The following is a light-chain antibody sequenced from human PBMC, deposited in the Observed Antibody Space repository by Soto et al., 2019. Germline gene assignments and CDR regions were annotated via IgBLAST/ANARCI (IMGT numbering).Light chain of an antibody. CDR1: QSVSISY. V-gene: IGKV3-20*01. CDR3: QQYCSTPRVT. J-gene: IGKJ2*01. Sequence: EIVLTQSPGTLSLSPGERATLSCRASQSVSISYLSWYQQKPGQAPRLLIYGASIRAPGIPPRFSGSGSGTDFSLTISTLEPEDFSVYYCQQYCSTPRVTFGQGTKLEIK. CDR2: GAS.